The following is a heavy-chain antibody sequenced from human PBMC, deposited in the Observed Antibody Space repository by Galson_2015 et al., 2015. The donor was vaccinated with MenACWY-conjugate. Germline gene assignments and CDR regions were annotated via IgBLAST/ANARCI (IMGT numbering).Heavy chain of an antibody. CDR1: GFSLTTSGMS. Sequence: PALVKPTQTLTLACTFAGFSLTTSGMSVIWIRQPPGKSLEWLALIDWDADKYYSTSLKTRLTISKGTSKNQVVLTMTNMDPVDTATYYCARILVVRGLTSKGGYYYGMDVWGQGTTVTVSS. D-gene: IGHD3-10*01. V-gene: IGHV2-70*01. CDR2: IDWDADK. CDR3: ARILVVRGLTSKGGYYYGMDV. J-gene: IGHJ6*02.